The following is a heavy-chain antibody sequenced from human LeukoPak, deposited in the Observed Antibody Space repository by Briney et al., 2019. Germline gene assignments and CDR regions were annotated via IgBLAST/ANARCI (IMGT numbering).Heavy chain of an antibody. CDR1: GFTFTTFT. J-gene: IGHJ4*02. CDR3: AKGTERYQEVSSFDS. D-gene: IGHD6-19*01. CDR2: INRGGGGT. Sequence: QPGGSLRLSCAASGFTFTTFTMNWVRQAPGKGLEWVSAINRGGGGTYYADFVKGRFTISRDNSENTLYLQMNSLRAEDTATYYCAKGTERYQEVSSFDSWGQGTQVTVSS. V-gene: IGHV3-23*01.